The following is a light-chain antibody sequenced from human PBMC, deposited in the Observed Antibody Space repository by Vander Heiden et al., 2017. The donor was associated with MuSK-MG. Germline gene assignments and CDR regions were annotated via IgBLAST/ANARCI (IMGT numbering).Light chain of an antibody. CDR3: QQTVSRPIT. CDR1: QTIQSY. Sequence: DIQMTQSPSSLSASVGERVTITCRASQTIQSYVNWYQDKPGRAPKFLIYAASIVQSGVSSRFSGSGSGTDFTLTISKLQPEDLATYYCQQTVSRPITFGRGTKVEIK. CDR2: AAS. J-gene: IGKJ4*01. V-gene: IGKV1-39*01.